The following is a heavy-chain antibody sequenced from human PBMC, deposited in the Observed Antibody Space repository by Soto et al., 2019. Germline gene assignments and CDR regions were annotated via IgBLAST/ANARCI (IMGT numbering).Heavy chain of an antibody. CDR3: ARLSSYDFWRKKNYYMDV. CDR1: GGSISSSSYY. J-gene: IGHJ6*03. Sequence: QLQLQESGPGLVKPSETLSLTCTVSGGSISSSSYYWGWIRQPPGKGLEWIGSIYYSGSTYYNPSLKSRVTISVDTSKNQFSLKLSSVTAADTAVYYCARLSSYDFWRKKNYYMDVWGKGTTVTVSS. V-gene: IGHV4-39*01. D-gene: IGHD3-3*01. CDR2: IYYSGST.